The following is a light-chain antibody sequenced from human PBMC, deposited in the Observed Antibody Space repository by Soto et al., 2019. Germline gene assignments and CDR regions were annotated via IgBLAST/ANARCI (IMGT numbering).Light chain of an antibody. CDR2: AAS. V-gene: IGKV1-39*01. Sequence: DIQMTQSPSSLSASVGDRVTITCRASQSISSYLNWYQQKPGKAPKLLIYAASSLQSGVPPRFGGSGSGTDFTLTISSLQPEDFATYYCQQRYSTPWTFGQGTKVEIK. CDR3: QQRYSTPWT. J-gene: IGKJ1*01. CDR1: QSISSY.